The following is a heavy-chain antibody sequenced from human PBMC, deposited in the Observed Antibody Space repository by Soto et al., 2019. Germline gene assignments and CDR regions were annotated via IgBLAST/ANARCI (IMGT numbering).Heavy chain of an antibody. D-gene: IGHD2-15*01. J-gene: IGHJ6*02. V-gene: IGHV4-39*01. Sequence: QLQLQESGPGLVKPSETLSLTCTVSGGFISSRTYYWGWIRQSPGKGLEWLGRIYYTGSSDHNPSLKSRVTISVDTSNSQFSLKLSSVTAADTAVYYCARQANGGEYLLQAPNYGMDVWGRGTTVTVSS. CDR1: GGFISSRTYY. CDR3: ARQANGGEYLLQAPNYGMDV. CDR2: IYYTGSS.